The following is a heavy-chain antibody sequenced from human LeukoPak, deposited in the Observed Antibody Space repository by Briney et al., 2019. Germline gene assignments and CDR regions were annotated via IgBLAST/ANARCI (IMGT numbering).Heavy chain of an antibody. J-gene: IGHJ4*02. CDR2: TYYRTKWYY. V-gene: IGHV6-1*01. Sequence: SQTLSLTCTISGDSVSSNSAAWNWIRQSPSRGLEWLGRTYYRTKWYYDYAVAVKSRISINPDTSKNQFSLQLGSVTPEDTAVYYCARDPVGGSTIFDYWGQGTLVTVSS. CDR1: GDSVSSNSAA. CDR3: ARDPVGGSTIFDY. D-gene: IGHD1-26*01.